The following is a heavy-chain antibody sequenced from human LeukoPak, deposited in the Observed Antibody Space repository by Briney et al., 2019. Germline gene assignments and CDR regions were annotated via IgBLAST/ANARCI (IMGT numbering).Heavy chain of an antibody. D-gene: IGHD2-15*01. CDR3: ARAPGGPRPGNWFDP. V-gene: IGHV3-21*01. J-gene: IGHJ5*02. Sequence: GGSLRLSCAASGFTFSSYSMNWVRQTPGKGLEWVSSISSDYIYYAESVRGRFTVSRDNAKNSLYLQMNSLSAEDTAIYYCARAPGGPRPGNWFDPWGQGTLVTVSS. CDR1: GFTFSSYS. CDR2: ISSDYI.